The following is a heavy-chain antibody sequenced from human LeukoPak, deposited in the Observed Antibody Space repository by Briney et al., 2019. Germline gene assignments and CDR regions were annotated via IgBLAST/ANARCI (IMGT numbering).Heavy chain of an antibody. Sequence: PSETLSLTCAVYGGSFSGYYWSWIRQPPGKGLEWIGEINHGGSTNYNPSLKSRVTISVDTSNNQFSLKLSSATAADTAVYYCARGPRITMVRGVYWFDRWGQGTLVTVSS. CDR2: INHGGST. CDR1: GGSFSGYY. D-gene: IGHD3-10*01. V-gene: IGHV4-34*01. CDR3: ARGPRITMVRGVYWFDR. J-gene: IGHJ5*02.